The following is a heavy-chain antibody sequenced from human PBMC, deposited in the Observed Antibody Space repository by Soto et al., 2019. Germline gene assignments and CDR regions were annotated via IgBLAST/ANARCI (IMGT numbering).Heavy chain of an antibody. Sequence: EVQLVESGGGLVKPGGSLRLSCAASGFTFSSYSMNWVRQAPGKGLEWVSSISSSSSYIYYADSVKSRFTISRDNAKNSLYLQMNSLRAEDTAVYYCARVGGYYYYYMDVWGKGTTVTVSS. J-gene: IGHJ6*03. CDR1: GFTFSSYS. CDR3: ARVGGYYYYYMDV. CDR2: ISSSSSYI. D-gene: IGHD2-15*01. V-gene: IGHV3-21*01.